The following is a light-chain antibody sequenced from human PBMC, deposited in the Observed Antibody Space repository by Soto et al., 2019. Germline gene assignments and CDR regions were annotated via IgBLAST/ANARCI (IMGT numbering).Light chain of an antibody. CDR1: SSNIGAGYD. CDR2: GNS. Sequence: QSVLTQPPSVSGAPGQRVTISCTGSSSNIGAGYDVHWYHQLPGTAPKLLIYGNSNRPSGVPDRFSGSKSGSAASLAPTGLRAEDEAEYYCQSYDSSLSGWVFGGGTKLTVL. CDR3: QSYDSSLSGWV. J-gene: IGLJ3*02. V-gene: IGLV1-40*01.